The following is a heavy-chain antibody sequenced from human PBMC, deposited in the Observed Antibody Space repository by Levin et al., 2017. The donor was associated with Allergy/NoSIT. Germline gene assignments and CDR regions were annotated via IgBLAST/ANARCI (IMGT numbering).Heavy chain of an antibody. CDR2: FDDSGTS. Sequence: PSETLSLTCAVSDVSIKTYYWSWVRQSPERGLEWIGYFDDSGTSAYNPSFKSRATISIDMSNNRFSLKLTSVTAADTAVYYCTKSRFSSSWYGAGMAVWGQGATVIVS. CDR1: DVSIKTYY. CDR3: TKSRFSSSWYGAGMAV. V-gene: IGHV4-59*01. J-gene: IGHJ6*02. D-gene: IGHD6-13*01.